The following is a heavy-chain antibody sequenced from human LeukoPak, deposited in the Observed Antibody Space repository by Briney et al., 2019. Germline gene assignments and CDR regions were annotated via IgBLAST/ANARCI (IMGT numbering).Heavy chain of an antibody. D-gene: IGHD6-13*01. J-gene: IGHJ5*02. CDR1: GGSISSYY. V-gene: IGHV4-4*07. CDR3: ARDRGIAAANNWFDP. CDR2: IYTSGST. Sequence: PSETLSLTCTVSGGSISSYYWSWIRQPAGKGLEWIGHIYTSGSTNYNPSLKSRVTMSVDTSKNQFSLKLSSVTAADTAVYYCARDRGIAAANNWFDPWGQGTLVTVSS.